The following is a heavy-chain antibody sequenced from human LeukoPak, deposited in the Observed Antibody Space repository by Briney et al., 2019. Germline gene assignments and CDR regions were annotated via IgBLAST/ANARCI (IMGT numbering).Heavy chain of an antibody. CDR2: IYYSGST. V-gene: IGHV4-59*08. Sequence: SETLSLTCTVSGGSISSYYWSWIRQPPGKGLEWIGYIYYSGSTNYNPSLKSRVTISVDTSKNQFSLKLSSVTAADTAVYYCARLRVVDGSYHWFDPWGQGTLVTVSS. CDR3: ARLRVVDGSYHWFDP. D-gene: IGHD1-26*01. CDR1: GGSISSYY. J-gene: IGHJ5*02.